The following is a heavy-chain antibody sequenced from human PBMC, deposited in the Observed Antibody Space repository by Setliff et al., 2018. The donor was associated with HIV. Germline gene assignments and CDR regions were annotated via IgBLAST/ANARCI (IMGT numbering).Heavy chain of an antibody. Sequence: KPSETLSLTCAVYGGSFSGYYWSWIRQPPGKGLEWIGEINHSGSTNYNPSLKSRVTISVDTSKNQFSLKLSSVTAADTAVYYCARGAELLWFGELHNILYFDYWGQGTLVTVSS. CDR1: GGSFSGYY. CDR2: INHSGST. J-gene: IGHJ4*02. V-gene: IGHV4-34*01. D-gene: IGHD3-10*01. CDR3: ARGAELLWFGELHNILYFDY.